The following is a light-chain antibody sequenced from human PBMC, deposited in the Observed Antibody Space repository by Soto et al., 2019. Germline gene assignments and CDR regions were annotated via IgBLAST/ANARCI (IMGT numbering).Light chain of an antibody. CDR2: EVN. J-gene: IGLJ1*01. V-gene: IGLV2-8*01. Sequence: QSVLTQPPSASGSPGQSVTISCTGTSSDVGAYSYVSWYQHHPGKAPKLLVYEVNKRPSGVPDRFSGSKSGNTASLTVSGLQAGDEADYYCASHAGTINFPYIFGTGTKVTVL. CDR3: ASHAGTINFPYI. CDR1: SSDVGAYSY.